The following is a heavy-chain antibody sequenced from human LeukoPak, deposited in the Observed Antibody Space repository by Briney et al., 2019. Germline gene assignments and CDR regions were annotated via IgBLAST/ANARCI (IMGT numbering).Heavy chain of an antibody. CDR3: ARGRTSYEF. D-gene: IGHD2-2*01. Sequence: GGSLRLSCAASGFTFSDYYMTWIRRAPGKGLEWVASICGTCSTIYYADSVRGRFTISRDNAKNSLWLQMSSLRADDMAIYYCARGRTSYEFWGQGTMVTVSS. J-gene: IGHJ4*02. CDR1: GFTFSDYY. V-gene: IGHV3-11*01. CDR2: ICGTCSTI.